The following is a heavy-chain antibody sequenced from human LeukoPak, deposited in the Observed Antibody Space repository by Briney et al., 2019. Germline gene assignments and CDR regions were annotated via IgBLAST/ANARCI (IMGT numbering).Heavy chain of an antibody. CDR1: GFTFDDYA. Sequence: GGSLRLSCAASGFTFDDYAMHWVRQAPGKGLEWVSGISWNSGSIGYADSVKGRFTISRDNAKNSLYLQMNSLRAEDTALYYCAKSASGNVMITFGGVIVGFYFDYWGQGTLVTVSS. D-gene: IGHD3-16*02. CDR2: ISWNSGSI. V-gene: IGHV3-9*01. J-gene: IGHJ4*02. CDR3: AKSASGNVMITFGGVIVGFYFDY.